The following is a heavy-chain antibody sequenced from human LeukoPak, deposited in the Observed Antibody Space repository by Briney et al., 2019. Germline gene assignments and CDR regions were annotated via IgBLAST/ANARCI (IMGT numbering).Heavy chain of an antibody. D-gene: IGHD2-2*01. V-gene: IGHV3-23*01. CDR2: IGGSGGTT. J-gene: IGHJ4*02. CDR3: AKGYCASTTCYARFEN. Sequence: GGSLRLSCAASGFTFSSYAMSWVRQAPGKGLEWVSSIGGSGGTTFYADSVKGRFTISRNNSKNTLFLQMSSLRAEDTAVYYCAKGYCASTTCYARFENWGQGTLVTVSS. CDR1: GFTFSSYA.